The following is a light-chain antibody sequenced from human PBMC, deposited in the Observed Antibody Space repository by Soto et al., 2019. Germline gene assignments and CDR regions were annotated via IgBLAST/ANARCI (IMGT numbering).Light chain of an antibody. J-gene: IGKJ5*01. CDR2: RAS. CDR3: QKNYNTPIT. V-gene: IGKV4-1*01. Sequence: DIVMTQSPDSLAVSLCERATINCKSTQSVLYSSNNKNYLVWYQQKPGQPPKLLIYRASTRESGVPDRFSGSGSGTDLNLTISSLQAEDVAVYFCQKNYNTPITCGQGTRLEIK. CDR1: QSVLYSSNNKNY.